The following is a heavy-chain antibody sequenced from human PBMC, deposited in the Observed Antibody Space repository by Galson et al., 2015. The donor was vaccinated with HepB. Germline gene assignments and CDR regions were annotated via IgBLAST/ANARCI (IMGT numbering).Heavy chain of an antibody. CDR1: GFTFSSYG. CDR2: IWYDGSNK. Sequence: SLRLSCAASGFTFSSYGMHWVRQAPGKGLEWVAVIWYDGSNKYYADSVKGRFTISRDNSKNTLYLQMNSLRAEDTAVYYCARDSSYYYDSSGFDYWGQGTLVTVSS. D-gene: IGHD3-22*01. V-gene: IGHV3-33*01. CDR3: ARDSSYYYDSSGFDY. J-gene: IGHJ4*02.